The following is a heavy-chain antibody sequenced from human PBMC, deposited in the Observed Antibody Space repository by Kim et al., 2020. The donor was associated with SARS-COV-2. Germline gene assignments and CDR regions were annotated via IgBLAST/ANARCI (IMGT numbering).Heavy chain of an antibody. V-gene: IGHV4-34*01. J-gene: IGHJ4*02. CDR3: SLDYGDPDFDY. D-gene: IGHD4-17*01. Sequence: TNYNPSLKSRVTISVDTSKNQFSLKLSSVTAADTAVYYCSLDYGDPDFDYWGQGTLVTVSS. CDR2: T.